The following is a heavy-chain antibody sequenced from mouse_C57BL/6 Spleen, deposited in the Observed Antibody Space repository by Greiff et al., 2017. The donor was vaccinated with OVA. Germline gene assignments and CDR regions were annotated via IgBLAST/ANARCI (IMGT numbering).Heavy chain of an antibody. V-gene: IGHV1-80*01. J-gene: IGHJ4*01. Sequence: VKLMESGAELVKPGASVKISCKASGYAFSSYWMNWVKQRPGKGLEWIGQIYPGDGDTNYNGKFKGKATLTADKSSSTAYMQLSSLTSEDSAVYFCATITTGYYYAMDYWGQGTSVTVSS. CDR1: GYAFSSYW. CDR3: ATITTGYYYAMDY. CDR2: IYPGDGDT. D-gene: IGHD1-2*01.